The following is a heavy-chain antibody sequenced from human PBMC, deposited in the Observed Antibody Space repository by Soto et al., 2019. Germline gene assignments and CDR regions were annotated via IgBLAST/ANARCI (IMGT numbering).Heavy chain of an antibody. D-gene: IGHD6-19*01. J-gene: IGHJ4*02. CDR2: IYYSGST. CDR3: ARVNWQWLERRDGYNCAFDY. Sequence: SETLSLTCTVSGGSISSGGYYWSWIRQHPGKGLEWIGYIYYSGSTYYNPSLKSRVTISVDTSKNQFSLKLSSVTAADTAVYYCARVNWQWLERRDGYNCAFDYWGQGTLVTVSS. V-gene: IGHV4-31*03. CDR1: GGSISSGGYY.